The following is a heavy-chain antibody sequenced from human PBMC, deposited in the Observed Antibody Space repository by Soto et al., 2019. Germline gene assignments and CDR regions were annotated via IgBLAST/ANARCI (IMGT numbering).Heavy chain of an antibody. Sequence: GESLNISCKGSGYSFTSYWISWVRQMPGKGLEWMGRIDPSDSYTNYSPSFQGHVTISADKSISTAYLQWSSLKASDTAMYFCAADGAQPYYGMDVWGQGTTVTVSS. V-gene: IGHV5-10-1*01. D-gene: IGHD2-2*01. J-gene: IGHJ6*02. CDR3: AADGAQPYYGMDV. CDR1: GYSFTSYW. CDR2: IDPSDSYT.